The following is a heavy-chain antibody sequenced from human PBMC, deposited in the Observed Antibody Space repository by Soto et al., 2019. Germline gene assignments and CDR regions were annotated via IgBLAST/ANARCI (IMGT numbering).Heavy chain of an antibody. CDR1: GDSIRNYF. CDR3: ARDPGTSMIENYYNGMDV. V-gene: IGHV4-4*07. Sequence: WETLSLTCTVSGDSIRNYFWSWIRQPAGKGLEWIGRIYTSGSSNYNPSLKSRLTMSVDTSKNQVSLNLRSVTAADTAVYYCARDPGTSMIENYYNGMDVWGRGTTVTVSS. D-gene: IGHD3-16*01. J-gene: IGHJ6*02. CDR2: IYTSGSS.